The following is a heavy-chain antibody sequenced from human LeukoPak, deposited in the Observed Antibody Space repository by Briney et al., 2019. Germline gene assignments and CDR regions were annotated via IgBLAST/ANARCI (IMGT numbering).Heavy chain of an antibody. J-gene: IGHJ6*03. Sequence: ASVKVSCKASGYSLTSYALNWVRQAPGQGFEWMGWINTNTGNPTYAQGFTGRFVFSLDTSVSTAHLQISSLKAEDTAVYFCARGRGASSGSGSHGTTSSYYMDVWGKGTTVTVSS. CDR3: ARGRGASSGSGSHGTTSSYYMDV. D-gene: IGHD3-10*01. CDR2: INTNTGNP. V-gene: IGHV7-4-1*02. CDR1: GYSLTSYA.